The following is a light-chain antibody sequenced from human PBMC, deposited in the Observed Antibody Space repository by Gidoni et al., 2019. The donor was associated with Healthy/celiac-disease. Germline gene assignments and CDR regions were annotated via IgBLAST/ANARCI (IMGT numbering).Light chain of an antibody. Sequence: IQLTQSPSSLSASVGDRVTIPCRASQGISSYLAWYQQKPGKAPKLLIYAASTLQSGVPSRFSGSGSGPDFTLTISSLQPEDFATYYCPQLNTFGQGTRLEIK. V-gene: IGKV1-9*01. CDR2: AAS. CDR3: PQLNT. J-gene: IGKJ5*01. CDR1: QGISSY.